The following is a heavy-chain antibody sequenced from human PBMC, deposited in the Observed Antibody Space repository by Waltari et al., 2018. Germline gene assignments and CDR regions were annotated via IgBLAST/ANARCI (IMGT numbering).Heavy chain of an antibody. V-gene: IGHV1-8*01. Sequence: QVQLVQSGAEVRKPGASVKVSCKASGYTFTHYDINWVRQGTGQGLEWMGWMNPNSGNTGYAQSFQDRLIMTPDTSINTAYIELRGLTSDDTAVYYCARGAAPGKGAHWFDPWGQGTLVIVSS. CDR3: ARGAAPGKGAHWFDP. CDR1: GYTFTHYD. J-gene: IGHJ5*02. D-gene: IGHD6-13*01. CDR2: MNPNSGNT.